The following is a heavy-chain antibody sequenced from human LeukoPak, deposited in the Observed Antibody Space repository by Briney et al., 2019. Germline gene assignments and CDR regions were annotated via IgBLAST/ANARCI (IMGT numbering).Heavy chain of an antibody. J-gene: IGHJ3*02. Sequence: SETLSLTCTVSGGSISSYYWRWIRQPPGKGLEWIGYIYYSGSTNYNPSLKSRVTISVDTSKNQFSLKLSSVTAADTAVYYCARGTIAAAGSDAFDIWGQGTMVTVSS. CDR1: GGSISSYY. CDR2: IYYSGST. V-gene: IGHV4-59*01. CDR3: ARGTIAAAGSDAFDI. D-gene: IGHD6-13*01.